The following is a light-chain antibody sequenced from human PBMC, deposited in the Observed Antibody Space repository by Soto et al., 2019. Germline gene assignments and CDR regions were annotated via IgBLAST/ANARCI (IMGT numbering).Light chain of an antibody. CDR3: MQTLQTPWT. CDR1: QSLLHSNGYDY. CDR2: LGS. J-gene: IGKJ1*01. Sequence: DIVMTQAALSLPVTPGEPASISCRSSQSLLHSNGYDYLDWHLQKPGQSPQVLIHLGSNRASGVPDRFNGSGSGTDFTLKISRVEAEDVGIYYCMQTLQTPWTFGQGTKVDIK. V-gene: IGKV2-28*01.